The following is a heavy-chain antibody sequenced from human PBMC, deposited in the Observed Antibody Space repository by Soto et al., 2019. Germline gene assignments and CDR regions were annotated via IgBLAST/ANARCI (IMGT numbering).Heavy chain of an antibody. CDR1: GFTFSSYA. J-gene: IGHJ5*02. Sequence: GGSLRFSCAASGFTFSSYAMSWVRQAPGKGLEWVSAIRGSGGSTYYADSVKGRFTISRDNSKNTLYLQMNSLRAEDTAVYYCGFYYYDSSGYYAWGQGTLVTVSS. D-gene: IGHD3-22*01. V-gene: IGHV3-23*01. CDR2: IRGSGGST. CDR3: GFYYYDSSGYYA.